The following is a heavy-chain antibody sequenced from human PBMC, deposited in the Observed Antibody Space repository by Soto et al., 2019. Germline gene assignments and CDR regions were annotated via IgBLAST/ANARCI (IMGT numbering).Heavy chain of an antibody. CDR1: GGTFSSYT. J-gene: IGHJ4*02. CDR3: ARDAPYSSSGNFDY. CDR2: IIPILGIA. D-gene: IGHD6-6*01. V-gene: IGHV1-69*08. Sequence: QVQLVQSGAEVKKPGSSVKVSCKASGGTFSSYTISWVRQAPGQGLEWMGRIIPILGIANYAQKFQGRVTITADKSTSTAYMELSSLRSEDTAMYYCARDAPYSSSGNFDYWGQGTLVTVSS.